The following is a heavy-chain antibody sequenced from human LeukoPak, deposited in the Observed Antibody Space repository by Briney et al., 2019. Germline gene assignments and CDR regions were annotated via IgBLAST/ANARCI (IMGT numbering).Heavy chain of an antibody. CDR1: GGSFSGYY. J-gene: IGHJ4*02. V-gene: IGHV4-34*01. CDR2: INHGGST. CDR3: ARGRLYYDSSGYYSGFDY. D-gene: IGHD3-22*01. Sequence: SETLSLTCAVYGGSFSGYYWSWIRQPPGKGLEWLGEINHGGSTNYNPSLKSRVTISVDTSKNQFSLKLRSVTAADTAVYYCARGRLYYDSSGYYSGFDYWGQGTLVTVSS.